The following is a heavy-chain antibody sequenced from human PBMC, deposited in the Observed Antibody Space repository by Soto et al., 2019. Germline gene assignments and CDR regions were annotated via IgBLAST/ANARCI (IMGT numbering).Heavy chain of an antibody. CDR3: ARHGLSGNYYYYYGMDA. CDR2: IYPRDSDT. J-gene: IGHJ6*02. CDR1: GYSFTSYW. Sequence: GESLKISCKGSGYSFTSYWIAWVRQMPGKGLEWMGIIYPRDSDTRYSPSFQGQVTISADKSITTAYLQWSSLKASDTDTYYCARHGLSGNYYYYYGMDAWGHGNTVTVSS. D-gene: IGHD1-26*01. V-gene: IGHV5-51*01.